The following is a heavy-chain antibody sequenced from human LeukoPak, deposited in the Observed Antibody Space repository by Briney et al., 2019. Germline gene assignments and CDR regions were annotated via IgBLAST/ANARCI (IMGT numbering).Heavy chain of an antibody. CDR1: GFTFSSYV. CDR3: ARVAPIYSSSLYYLDY. Sequence: GGSLRLSCAASGFTFSSYVMHWVRQAPGKGLEWVAVIWYDGGNKYYADSVKGRFTISRDNSKNTLYLQMNSLRAEDTAVYYCARVAPIYSSSLYYLDYWGQGTLVTVSS. D-gene: IGHD6-13*01. CDR2: IWYDGGNK. J-gene: IGHJ4*02. V-gene: IGHV3-33*01.